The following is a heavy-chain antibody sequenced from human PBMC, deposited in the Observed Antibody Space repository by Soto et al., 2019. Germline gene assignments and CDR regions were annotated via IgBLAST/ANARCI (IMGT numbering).Heavy chain of an antibody. CDR2: ISYDGNTE. Sequence: QVQLVESGGGVVQPGRSLRLSCAASGFTLNDFGMHWVRQAPGKGLEWLAVISYDGNTEDYADSVKGRFTISRDSSKTTLYLQIDSLKAEDTAVYYCAKDRSLYLSFNYYGLGVWGQGNTVTVS. J-gene: IGHJ6*02. D-gene: IGHD2-2*02. CDR1: GFTLNDFG. CDR3: AKDRSLYLSFNYYGLGV. V-gene: IGHV3-30*18.